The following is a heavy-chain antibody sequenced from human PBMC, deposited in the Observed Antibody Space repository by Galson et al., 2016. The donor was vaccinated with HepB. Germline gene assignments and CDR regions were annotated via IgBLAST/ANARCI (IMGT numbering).Heavy chain of an antibody. CDR2: IYTGGHT. D-gene: IGHD4-17*01. Sequence: SLRLSCAASGFTVSSTYMAWVRQAPGKGLQWVSVIYTGGHTFYADAGKDRFTISRDISKNTVDLQMNTLRVDDTAIYYCARGDYGDYGGFDIWGQGTMVTVSP. CDR1: GFTVSSTY. V-gene: IGHV3-66*01. J-gene: IGHJ3*02. CDR3: ARGDYGDYGGFDI.